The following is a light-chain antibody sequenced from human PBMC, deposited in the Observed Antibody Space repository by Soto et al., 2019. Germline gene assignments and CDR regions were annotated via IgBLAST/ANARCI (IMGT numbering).Light chain of an antibody. Sequence: IQMTQSPSTLSASAGDRVTITCRASQSVFNWLPWYQQKPGKAPKLLIYEASTLESGVPSRFSGSGSGTEFTLTCSSLQPDDTATYYCQQYGSYSRTFGQATKVEI. J-gene: IGKJ1*01. CDR1: QSVFNW. V-gene: IGKV1-5*03. CDR3: QQYGSYSRT. CDR2: EAS.